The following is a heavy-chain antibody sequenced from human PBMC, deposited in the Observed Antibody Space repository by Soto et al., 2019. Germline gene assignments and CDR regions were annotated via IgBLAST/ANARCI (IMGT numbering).Heavy chain of an antibody. D-gene: IGHD3-16*01. V-gene: IGHV3-66*01. J-gene: IGHJ4*02. CDR1: GFTVSTKY. Sequence: EVQLVESGGGVVQPGASLRLSCAASGFTVSTKYMSWVRQAPGKGLAWVSVIYSGGSTFYADSVRGRFTISRDNSKNTVNLQMNSLRAEDTAVYYCARDPWAAYSWGKGTLVTVAS. CDR3: ARDPWAAYS. CDR2: IYSGGST.